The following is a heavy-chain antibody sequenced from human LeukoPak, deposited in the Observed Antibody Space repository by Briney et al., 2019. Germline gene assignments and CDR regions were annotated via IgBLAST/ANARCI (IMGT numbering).Heavy chain of an antibody. CDR3: ARDNSVGDIAWWFDP. CDR2: INPTGTTT. Sequence: GASVKVSCKASGYTFINNWMHWVRQAPGRGLEWVGLINPTGTTTLYAQKFQGRVTLTRDMSTSTDYMELRSLKSEDTAVYYCARDNSVGDIAWWFDPWGQGTLVTVSS. J-gene: IGHJ5*02. D-gene: IGHD3-10*01. V-gene: IGHV1-46*01. CDR1: GYTFINNW.